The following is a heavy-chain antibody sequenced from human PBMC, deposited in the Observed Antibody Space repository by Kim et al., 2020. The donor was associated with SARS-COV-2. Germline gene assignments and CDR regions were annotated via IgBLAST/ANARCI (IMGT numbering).Heavy chain of an antibody. CDR1: GYTFTSYY. Sequence: ASVKVSCKASGYTFTSYYMHWVRQAPGQGLEWMGIINPSGGSTSYAQKFQGRVTMTRDTSTSTVYMELSSLRSEDTAVYYCARDKGRPYYDFWSGYSDNYYYYYGMDVWGQGTTVTVSS. J-gene: IGHJ6*02. V-gene: IGHV1-46*01. D-gene: IGHD3-3*01. CDR2: INPSGGST. CDR3: ARDKGRPYYDFWSGYSDNYYYYYGMDV.